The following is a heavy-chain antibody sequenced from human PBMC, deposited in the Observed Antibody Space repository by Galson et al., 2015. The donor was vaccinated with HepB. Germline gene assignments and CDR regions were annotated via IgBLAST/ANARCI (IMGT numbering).Heavy chain of an antibody. CDR3: ASSGGTRGR. CDR2: ISSSSSYI. J-gene: IGHJ4*02. CDR1: RFTFSSYS. D-gene: IGHD2-15*01. V-gene: IGHV3-21*01. Sequence: SLRLSCAASRFTFSSYSMNWVRQAPGKRLEWVSSISSSSSYIYYADAVKGRFTISRDNAKNSLYLQMNSLRAEDTVVYYCASSGGTRGRWGQRTLVTVSS.